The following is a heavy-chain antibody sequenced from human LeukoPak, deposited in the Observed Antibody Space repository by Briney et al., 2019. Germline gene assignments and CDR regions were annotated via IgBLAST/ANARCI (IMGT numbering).Heavy chain of an antibody. D-gene: IGHD4/OR15-4a*01. CDR2: INHSGNT. CDR3: ARRLYRLDWDKIDS. V-gene: IGHV4-34*01. Sequence: SETLSLTCGVYGGSFSGYSWSWIRQPPGKGLEWIGEINHSGNTNYNPSLKSRVTISVDTSKNQFSLKLSSVTAADTAIYFCARRLYRLDWDKIDSWGQGTLVTVSS. J-gene: IGHJ4*02. CDR1: GGSFSGYS.